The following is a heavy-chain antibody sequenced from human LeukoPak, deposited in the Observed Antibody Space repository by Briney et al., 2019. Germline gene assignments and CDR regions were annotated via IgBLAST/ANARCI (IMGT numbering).Heavy chain of an antibody. CDR3: ASGYYFPDY. V-gene: IGHV4-59*01. CDR1: GGSMSSDY. D-gene: IGHD2/OR15-2a*01. CDR2: IYYSGGT. J-gene: IGHJ4*02. Sequence: WETLSLTCTVSGGSMSSDYWGWIRQTPGSGLEWIGYIYYSGGTYYNPSLKSRVSISIDTSKNQFSLKLDSVTSADTAVYYCASGYYFPDYWGQGALVTVSS.